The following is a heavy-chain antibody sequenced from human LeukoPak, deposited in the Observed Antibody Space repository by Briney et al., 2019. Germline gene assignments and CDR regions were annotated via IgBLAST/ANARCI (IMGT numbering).Heavy chain of an antibody. D-gene: IGHD5-12*01. Sequence: SETLSLTCAVSGYSISSGYYWGWIRQPPGKRLEWIGSIYHSGSTYYNPSLKSRVTISVDTSKNQFSLKLSSVTAADTAVYYCAREADSGYDPSFDYWGQGTLVTVSS. CDR2: IYHSGST. CDR3: AREADSGYDPSFDY. V-gene: IGHV4-38-2*02. CDR1: GYSISSGYY. J-gene: IGHJ4*02.